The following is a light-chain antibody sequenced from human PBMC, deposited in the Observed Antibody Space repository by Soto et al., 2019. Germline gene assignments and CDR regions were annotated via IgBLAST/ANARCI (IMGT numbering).Light chain of an antibody. J-gene: IGKJ4*01. V-gene: IGKV1-33*01. CDR1: QDISNS. Sequence: DIQMTQSPSSLSASVGDRVTITCQASQDISNSVNWYQQKPGKAPKLLIFDASTVETGVPSRFSGGGSGTYFTFTINSLQPEDIAAYYCQHYAVLPLTFGGGTKVEIK. CDR3: QHYAVLPLT. CDR2: DAS.